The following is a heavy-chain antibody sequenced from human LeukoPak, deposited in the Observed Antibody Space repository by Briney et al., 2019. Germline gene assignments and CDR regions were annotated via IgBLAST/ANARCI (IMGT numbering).Heavy chain of an antibody. CDR3: AKDPRRYSRTGGYFEY. V-gene: IGHV3-30*18. CDR1: GFTSSNYV. J-gene: IGHJ4*02. D-gene: IGHD6-13*01. CDR2: ISYDGSNK. Sequence: PGRSLRLSCAASGFTSSNYVMHWVRQAPGKGLEWVALISYDGSNKYYADSVKGRSTISRDNSKNTLYLQVNSLRAEDTAVYYCAKDPRRYSRTGGYFEYWGQGTLVTVSS.